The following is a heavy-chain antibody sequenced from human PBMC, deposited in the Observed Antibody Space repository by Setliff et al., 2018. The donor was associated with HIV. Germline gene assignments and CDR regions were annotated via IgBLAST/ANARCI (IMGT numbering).Heavy chain of an antibody. CDR1: GYSFTNYW. Sequence: GESLKISCKVSGYSFTNYWIGWVRQMPGKGLEWMGITHPEDSDTRYNPSFQGQVTMSTNKSISTAYLQWNSLKASDSAMYYCASGSGIDWFDPWGQGTLVTVSS. V-gene: IGHV5-51*01. CDR3: ASGSGIDWFDP. CDR2: THPEDSDT. D-gene: IGHD3-10*01. J-gene: IGHJ5*02.